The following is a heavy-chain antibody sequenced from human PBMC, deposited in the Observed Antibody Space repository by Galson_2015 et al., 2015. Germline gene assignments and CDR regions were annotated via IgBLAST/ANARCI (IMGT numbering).Heavy chain of an antibody. CDR3: VRGRQHLDY. V-gene: IGHV1-2*06. D-gene: IGHD6-13*01. CDR2: INPNSGNT. CDR1: GYAFSGYF. J-gene: IGHJ4*02. Sequence: SVKVSCKASGYAFSGYFIHWVRQAPGQGLEWMGRINPNSGNTNSTQKFQGRVALTRDTSITTVYMELSSLRSDDTAVYYCVRGRQHLDYWGQG.